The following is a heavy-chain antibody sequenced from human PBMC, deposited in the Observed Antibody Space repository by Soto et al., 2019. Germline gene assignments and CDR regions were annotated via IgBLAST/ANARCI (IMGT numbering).Heavy chain of an antibody. V-gene: IGHV1-18*01. J-gene: IGHJ6*02. D-gene: IGHD2-2*01. Sequence: QIQLEQSRPELRKPGASVKVSCKASGYIFSNFGISWVRQAPGQGLEWMGWISGYNDNTNDAQKFQDRLRMTTDISTGTAYMELTTLRSEDTAVYYCAKDASSWFYYFYGMDVWGQGTKVTV. CDR1: GYIFSNFG. CDR3: AKDASSWFYYFYGMDV. CDR2: ISGYNDNT.